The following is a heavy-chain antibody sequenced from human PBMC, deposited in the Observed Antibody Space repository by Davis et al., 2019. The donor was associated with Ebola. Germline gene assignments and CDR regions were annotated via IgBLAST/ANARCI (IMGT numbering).Heavy chain of an antibody. CDR1: GFTFSNYA. J-gene: IGHJ2*01. CDR2: ISGNGAST. V-gene: IGHV3-23*01. CDR3: GKRVGGSSGYFDL. Sequence: GASLKISCAASGFTFSNYAMSWVRQAPEKGLEWVSTISGNGASTYYADSVKGRFTISRDNSKNTLYLQMHSLGGKDTALNRCGKRVGGSSGYFDLWGRGTLLTVSS. D-gene: IGHD3-16*01.